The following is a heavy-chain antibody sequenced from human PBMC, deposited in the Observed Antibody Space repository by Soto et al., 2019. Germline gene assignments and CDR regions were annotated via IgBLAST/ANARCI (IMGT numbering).Heavy chain of an antibody. J-gene: IGHJ4*02. Sequence: SETLSLTCAVYGGSFSGYYWSWIRQPPGKGLEWIGYIYYSGSTNYNPSLKSRVTISVDTSKNQFSLKLTSVTAADTAVYYCAREDTYFDYWGQGTLVTVSS. CDR2: IYYSGST. CDR3: AREDTYFDY. D-gene: IGHD5-18*01. CDR1: GGSFSGYY. V-gene: IGHV4-59*01.